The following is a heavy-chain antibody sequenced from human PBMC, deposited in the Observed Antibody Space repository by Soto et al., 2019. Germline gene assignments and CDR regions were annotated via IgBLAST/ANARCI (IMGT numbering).Heavy chain of an antibody. CDR1: GGSISSYY. Sequence: SETLSLTCTVSGGSISSYYWSWIRQPPGKGLEWIGYIHYSGSNYYNPSLKSRVTISVDTSKNQVSLKLSSVTAADTAVYYCASNMVRGVFCFDYWGQGTLVTVSS. V-gene: IGHV4-59*06. CDR2: IHYSGSN. J-gene: IGHJ4*02. D-gene: IGHD3-10*01. CDR3: ASNMVRGVFCFDY.